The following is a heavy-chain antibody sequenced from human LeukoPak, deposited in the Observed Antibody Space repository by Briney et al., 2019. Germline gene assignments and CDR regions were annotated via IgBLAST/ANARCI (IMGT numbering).Heavy chain of an antibody. V-gene: IGHV1-69*04. J-gene: IGHJ4*02. Sequence: SVKVSCKASGGTFSSYAISWVRQAPGQGLEWMGRIIPILGIANYAQKFQGRVTIAADKSTSTAYMELSSLRSEDTAVYYCATPYYYDSSGCLDYRGQGTLVTVSS. CDR1: GGTFSSYA. CDR3: ATPYYYDSSGCLDY. CDR2: IIPILGIA. D-gene: IGHD3-22*01.